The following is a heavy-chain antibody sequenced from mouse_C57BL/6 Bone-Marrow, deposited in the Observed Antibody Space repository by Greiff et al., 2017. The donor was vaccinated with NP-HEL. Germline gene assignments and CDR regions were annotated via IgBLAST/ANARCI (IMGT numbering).Heavy chain of an antibody. V-gene: IGHV5-4*03. CDR2: ISDGGSYT. D-gene: IGHD4-1*01. Sequence: EVKVVESGGGLVKPGGSLKLSCAASGFTFSSYAMSWVRQTPEKRLEWVATISDGGSYTYYPDNVKGRFTISRDNAKNNLYLQMSHLKSEDTAMYYCARVRNWAYFDYWGQGTTLTVSS. J-gene: IGHJ2*01. CDR3: ARVRNWAYFDY. CDR1: GFTFSSYA.